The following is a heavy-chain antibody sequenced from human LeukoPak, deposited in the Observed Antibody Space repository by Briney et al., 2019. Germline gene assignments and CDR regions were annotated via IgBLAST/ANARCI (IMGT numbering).Heavy chain of an antibody. CDR2: ISGSGGST. D-gene: IGHD6-13*01. J-gene: IGHJ4*02. V-gene: IGHV3-23*01. CDR3: AKDRYSSSWYGSFDY. CDR1: GFTFSSYA. Sequence: GGSLRLSCAASGFTFSSYAMSWVRQAPGKGLEWVSAISGSGGSTYYADSVKGRFTISRDNSKNTLYLQMNSLRAEDMAVYYCAKDRYSSSWYGSFDYWGQGTLVTVSS.